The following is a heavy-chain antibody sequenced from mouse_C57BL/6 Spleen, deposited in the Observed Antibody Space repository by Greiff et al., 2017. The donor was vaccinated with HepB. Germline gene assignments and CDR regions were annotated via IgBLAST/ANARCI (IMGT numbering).Heavy chain of an antibody. Sequence: EVQLQESGPGLVKPSQSLSLTCSVTGYSITSGYYWNWIRQFPGNKLEWMGYISYDGSNNYNPSLKNRISITRDTSKNQFFLKLNSVTTEDTATYYCARESYYGSSYLDWYFDVWGTGTTVTVSS. D-gene: IGHD1-1*01. CDR2: ISYDGSN. J-gene: IGHJ1*03. CDR1: GYSITSGYY. CDR3: ARESYYGSSYLDWYFDV. V-gene: IGHV3-6*01.